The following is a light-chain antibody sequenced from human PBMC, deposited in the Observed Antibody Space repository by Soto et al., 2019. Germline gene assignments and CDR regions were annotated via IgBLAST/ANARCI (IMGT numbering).Light chain of an antibody. Sequence: EIVLTQSQGTLSVSPGDRFTLSCRASQSISINLAWYQHKPGQAPRLLIHAGSTRATGIPARISGSGSGTEFTLTISSLQSEDFAVYYCQQFRNWPWTFGQGTRWIS. CDR1: QSISIN. CDR2: AGS. J-gene: IGKJ1*01. V-gene: IGKV3D-15*01. CDR3: QQFRNWPWT.